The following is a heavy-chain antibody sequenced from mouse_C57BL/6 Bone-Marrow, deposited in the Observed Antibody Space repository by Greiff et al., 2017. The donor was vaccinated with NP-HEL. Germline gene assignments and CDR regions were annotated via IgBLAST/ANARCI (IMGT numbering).Heavy chain of an antibody. V-gene: IGHV5-6*01. CDR1: GFTFSSYG. CDR3: ARHYYAMDY. CDR2: ISSGGSYT. J-gene: IGHJ4*01. Sequence: EVQGVESGGDLVKPGGSLKLSCAASGFTFSSYGMSWVRQTPDKRLEWVATISSGGSYTYYPDSVKGRFTISRENAKSTLYLQMSSLKSEDTAMYYCARHYYAMDYWGQGTSVTVSS.